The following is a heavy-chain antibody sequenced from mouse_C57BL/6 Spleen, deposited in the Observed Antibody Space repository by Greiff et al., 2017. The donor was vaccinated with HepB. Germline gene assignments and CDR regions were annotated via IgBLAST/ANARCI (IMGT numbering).Heavy chain of an antibody. Sequence: EVQLQESGTVLARPGASVKMSCKTSGYTFTSYWMHWVKQRPGQGLEWIGAIYPGNSDTSYNQKFKGKAKLTAVTSASTAYMELSSLTNEDSAVYYCTRGVTTVVYWYFDVWGTGTTVTVSS. CDR1: GYTFTSYW. D-gene: IGHD1-1*01. CDR2: IYPGNSDT. V-gene: IGHV1-5*01. J-gene: IGHJ1*03. CDR3: TRGVTTVVYWYFDV.